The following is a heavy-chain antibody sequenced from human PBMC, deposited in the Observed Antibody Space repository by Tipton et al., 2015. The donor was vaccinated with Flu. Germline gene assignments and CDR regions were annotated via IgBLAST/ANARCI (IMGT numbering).Heavy chain of an antibody. V-gene: IGHV3-33*01. Sequence: SGFTFSSYGMHWVRQAPGKGLEWVAVIWYDGSNKYYADSVKGRFTISRDNSKNTLYLQMNSLRAEDTAVYYYARDGTRRYCSGGSCYSLDYWGQGTPVTVSS. CDR3: ARDGTRRYCSGGSCYSLDY. CDR2: IWYDGSNK. J-gene: IGHJ4*02. D-gene: IGHD2-15*01. CDR1: GFTFSSYG.